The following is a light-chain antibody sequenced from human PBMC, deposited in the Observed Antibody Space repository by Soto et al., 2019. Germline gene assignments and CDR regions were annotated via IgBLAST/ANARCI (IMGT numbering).Light chain of an antibody. CDR3: QQYTDSRT. CDR2: DAS. CDR1: QSVSSN. Sequence: GMSQSPATLSVSTGESATLSCRASQSVSSNLAWHQQKPGRAPRILMYDASTRATDIPERFSGRGSGTDFTLTINTLEPEDFAVYYCQQYTDSRTFGQGTKV. V-gene: IGKV3D-15*01. J-gene: IGKJ1*01.